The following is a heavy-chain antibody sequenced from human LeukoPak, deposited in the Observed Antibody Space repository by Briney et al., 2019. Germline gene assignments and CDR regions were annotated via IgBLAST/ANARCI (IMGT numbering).Heavy chain of an antibody. CDR3: ARARITMVRGVTWFDP. D-gene: IGHD3-10*01. Sequence: PETPSLTCTVSGGSISSYYWSWIRQPPGKGLEWIGYIYYSGSTNYNPSLKSRVTISVDTSKNQFSLKLSSVTAADTAVYYCARARITMVRGVTWFDPWGQGTLVTVSS. CDR2: IYYSGST. V-gene: IGHV4-59*01. CDR1: GGSISSYY. J-gene: IGHJ5*02.